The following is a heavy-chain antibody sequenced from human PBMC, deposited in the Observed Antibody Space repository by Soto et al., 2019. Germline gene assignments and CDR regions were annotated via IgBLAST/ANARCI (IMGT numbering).Heavy chain of an antibody. CDR2: IYYSGST. V-gene: IGHV4-61*01. Sequence: SETLSLTCTFSGVSVSSGSYYLSWIRQPPGKGLEWIGYIYYSGSTNYNPSLKSRVTISVDTSKNQFSLKLSSVTAADTAVYYCARGYSSGLRNWGQGTLVTVSS. CDR3: ARGYSSGLRN. J-gene: IGHJ4*02. D-gene: IGHD6-19*01. CDR1: GVSVSSGSYY.